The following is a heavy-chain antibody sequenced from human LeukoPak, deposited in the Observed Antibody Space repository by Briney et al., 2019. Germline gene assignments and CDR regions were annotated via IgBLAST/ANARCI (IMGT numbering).Heavy chain of an antibody. CDR1: GFTFTNYA. V-gene: IGHV3-23*01. D-gene: IGHD1-26*01. Sequence: GGSLRLSCAASGFTFTNYAMSWVRQAPGKGPEWVSSISLIGGSTYYADSAKGRFTISRDNSKNTLYLQMNSLRAEDTAVYYCARDRGSGSYFDYWGQGTLVTVSS. CDR3: ARDRGSGSYFDY. J-gene: IGHJ4*02. CDR2: ISLIGGST.